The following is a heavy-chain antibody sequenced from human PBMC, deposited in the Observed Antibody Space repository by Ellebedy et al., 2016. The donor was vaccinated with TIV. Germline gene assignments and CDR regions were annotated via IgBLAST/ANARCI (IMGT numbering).Heavy chain of an antibody. CDR1: GDTFSSYF. V-gene: IGHV1-46*01. CDR3: ARAVPPDVWTGYPFDP. J-gene: IGHJ5*02. Sequence: AASVKVSCKASGDTFSSYFVHWVRQAPGHGLEWVGVINPSGGSTSYAQKFQGRVTMTRDTSTSTVDMELNSLRSEDTAMYYCARAVPPDVWTGYPFDPWGQGTLVTVSS. D-gene: IGHD3/OR15-3a*01. CDR2: INPSGGST.